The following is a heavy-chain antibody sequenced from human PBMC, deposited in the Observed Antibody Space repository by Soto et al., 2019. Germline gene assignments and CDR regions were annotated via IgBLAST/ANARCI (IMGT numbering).Heavy chain of an antibody. D-gene: IGHD5-18*01. Sequence: ASVKVSCKASGYTFTSYGISWVRQAPGQGLEWMGWISAYNGKTNYAQKLQGRVTMTTDTSTSTAYMDLRSLRSDDTAVYYCARDLGYSYVAPYGMDVWGQGTTVTVSS. CDR2: ISAYNGKT. J-gene: IGHJ6*02. V-gene: IGHV1-18*04. CDR1: GYTFTSYG. CDR3: ARDLGYSYVAPYGMDV.